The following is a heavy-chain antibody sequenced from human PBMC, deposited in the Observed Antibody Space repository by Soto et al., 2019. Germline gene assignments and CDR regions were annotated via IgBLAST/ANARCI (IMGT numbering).Heavy chain of an antibody. CDR2: IYSSGAT. CDR1: GGSISGFY. Sequence: PSETLSLTCTVAGGSISGFYWSLVRQPAGKGLEWIGRIYSSGATKYNPSLRNRVTMSVDTSTDQYSLNLASMTAADTAVYFCARGPFCGNACYFDVWGEGTQVTVS. V-gene: IGHV4-4*07. J-gene: IGHJ4*02. CDR3: ARGPFCGNACYFDV. D-gene: IGHD2-21*01.